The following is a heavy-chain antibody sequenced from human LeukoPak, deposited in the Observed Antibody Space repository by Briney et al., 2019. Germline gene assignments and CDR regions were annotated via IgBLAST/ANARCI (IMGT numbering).Heavy chain of an antibody. Sequence: SVKVSCKASGGTFSSYTISWVRQAPGQGLEWMGGIIPIFGTANYAQEFQGRVTITTDESTSTAYMELSSLRSEDTAVYYCARLWDYSSGYNDYWGQGTLVTVSS. CDR3: ARLWDYSSGYNDY. D-gene: IGHD3-22*01. CDR2: IIPIFGTA. V-gene: IGHV1-69*05. J-gene: IGHJ4*02. CDR1: GGTFSSYT.